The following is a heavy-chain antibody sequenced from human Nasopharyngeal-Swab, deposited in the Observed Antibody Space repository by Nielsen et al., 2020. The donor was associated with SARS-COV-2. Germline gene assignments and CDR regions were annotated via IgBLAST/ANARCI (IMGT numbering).Heavy chain of an antibody. CDR3: ARKKTTAAAEDY. CDR1: GFTLSSYA. J-gene: IGHJ4*02. Sequence: SRSASGFTLSSYAMSWVRQAPGKGLEWGPAISVSGGSTYYADSVKGRFTISRDNSKNTLYLQMSSLRAGDTALYYGARKKTTAAAEDYWGQGTLVTVSS. CDR2: ISVSGGST. V-gene: IGHV3-23*01. D-gene: IGHD6-13*01.